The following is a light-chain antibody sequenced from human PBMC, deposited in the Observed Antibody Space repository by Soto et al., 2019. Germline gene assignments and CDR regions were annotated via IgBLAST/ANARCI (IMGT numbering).Light chain of an antibody. CDR2: AAS. J-gene: IGKJ3*01. V-gene: IGKV1-9*01. CDR1: QDISRY. CDR3: QQLNTYPLFT. Sequence: DIQLIQSPSFLSASVGDRVTITCRASQDISRYLAWYQQKAGKAPKLLIYAASTLQKGVPSRFSGSGSGTEFTLTISSLQPDDFATYYCQQLNTYPLFTFGPGTEVDI.